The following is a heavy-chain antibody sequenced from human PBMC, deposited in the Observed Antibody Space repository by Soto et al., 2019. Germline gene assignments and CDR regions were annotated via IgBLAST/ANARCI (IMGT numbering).Heavy chain of an antibody. CDR1: GGTFSSYA. D-gene: IGHD5-18*01. CDR3: ARARRGYSYGYHYGMDV. V-gene: IGHV1-69*01. Sequence: QVQLVQSGAEVKKPGSSVKVSCKASGGTFSSYAISWVRQAPGQGLEWMGGIIPIFGTANYAQKFQGRVTITADESTSTAYMELSSLRSEDTAVYYCARARRGYSYGYHYGMDVWGQGPTVTVSS. CDR2: IIPIFGTA. J-gene: IGHJ6*02.